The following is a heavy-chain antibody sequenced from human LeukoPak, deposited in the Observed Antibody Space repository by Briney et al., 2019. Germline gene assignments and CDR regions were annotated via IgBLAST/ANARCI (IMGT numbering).Heavy chain of an antibody. Sequence: PGGSLRLSCAASGFIVSSNHMSWVRQAPGKGLEWVANIKQDGSEKYYVDSVKGRFTISRDNAKNSLYLQMNSLRAEDTAVYYCARESSSWYDAFDIWGQGTMVTVSS. V-gene: IGHV3-7*01. CDR3: ARESSSWYDAFDI. J-gene: IGHJ3*02. CDR2: IKQDGSEK. CDR1: GFIVSSNH. D-gene: IGHD6-13*01.